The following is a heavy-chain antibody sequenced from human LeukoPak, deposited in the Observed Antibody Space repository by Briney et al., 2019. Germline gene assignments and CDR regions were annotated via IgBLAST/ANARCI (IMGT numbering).Heavy chain of an antibody. Sequence: SETLSLTCTVSSGSVSSSDYYWGWIRQPPGKGLEWIGSISYNGSTYYNPSLKSRVTISVDTSKNQFSLKLSSVTAADTAVYYCATITSGDYGDPIAMPFDYWGRGTLVTVSS. CDR2: ISYNGST. D-gene: IGHD4-17*01. CDR3: ATITSGDYGDPIAMPFDY. CDR1: SGSVSSSDYY. J-gene: IGHJ4*02. V-gene: IGHV4-39*01.